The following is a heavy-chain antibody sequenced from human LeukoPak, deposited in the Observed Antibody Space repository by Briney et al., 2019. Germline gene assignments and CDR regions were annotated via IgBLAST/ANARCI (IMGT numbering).Heavy chain of an antibody. J-gene: IGHJ4*02. Sequence: GSLRLFCAASGFNFSSFTMHWVRPAPGKGLEWVSSISSGSGYIYYADSVKGRFTISRDNAKNSLYLQMNSLRAEDTAVYYCVRELYSGYGRFDYWGQGTLVTVSS. CDR3: VRELYSGYGRFDY. V-gene: IGHV3-21*01. D-gene: IGHD5-12*01. CDR2: ISSGSGYI. CDR1: GFNFSSFT.